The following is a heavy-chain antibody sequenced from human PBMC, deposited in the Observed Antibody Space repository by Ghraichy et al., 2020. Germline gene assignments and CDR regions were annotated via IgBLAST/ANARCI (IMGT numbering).Heavy chain of an antibody. CDR1: GGSISSYY. CDR3: ARDRRGYYFDY. V-gene: IGHV4-59*01. J-gene: IGHJ4*02. D-gene: IGHD5-12*01. CDR2: IYYSGST. Sequence: SQTLSLTCTVSGGSISSYYWSWIRQPPGKGLEWIGYIYYSGSTNYNPSLKSRVTISVDTSKNQFSLKLSSVTAADTAVYYCARDRRGYYFDYWGQGTLVTVSS.